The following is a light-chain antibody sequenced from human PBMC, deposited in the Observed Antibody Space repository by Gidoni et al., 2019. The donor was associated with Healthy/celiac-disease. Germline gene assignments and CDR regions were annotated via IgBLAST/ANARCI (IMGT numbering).Light chain of an antibody. Sequence: DIQMTQPPSTLSASVGDRVTITCRASQSLSSWLAWYQQKPGKAPKLLIYKASSLESGVPSRFSGSGSGTECTLTISSLQPDDCATYYCQQYNSYSWTFGQGTKVEIK. CDR2: KAS. V-gene: IGKV1-5*03. CDR1: QSLSSW. CDR3: QQYNSYSWT. J-gene: IGKJ1*01.